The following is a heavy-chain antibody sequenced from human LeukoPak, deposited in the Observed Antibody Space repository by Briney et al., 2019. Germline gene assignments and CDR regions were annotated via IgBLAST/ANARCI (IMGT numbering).Heavy chain of an antibody. CDR1: GFIFTNYF. J-gene: IGHJ4*02. D-gene: IGHD3-3*01. V-gene: IGHV3-7*01. Sequence: GGSLRLSCAASGFIFTNYFMSWVRQAPGKGLEWVASIKHEGSEKYYVDSVRGRFIISRDNTMNSLYLQMSSLRAEDTAVYYCATDRGWRTSGYYLYYFEYWGQGTLVTFSS. CDR3: ATDRGWRTSGYYLYYFEY. CDR2: IKHEGSEK.